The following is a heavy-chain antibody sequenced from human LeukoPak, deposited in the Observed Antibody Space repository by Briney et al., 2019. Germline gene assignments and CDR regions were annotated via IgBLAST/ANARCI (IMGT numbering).Heavy chain of an antibody. CDR1: GFTFSSYS. J-gene: IGHJ4*02. CDR2: ISSSSYI. Sequence: GGSLRLSCAASGFTFSSYSMNWVRQAPGKGLEWVSSISSSSYIYYADLVKGRFTISRDNAKNSLYLQMNSLRAEDTAVYYCARDFRGPRPRLLDYWGQGTLVTVSS. V-gene: IGHV3-21*01. D-gene: IGHD6-25*01. CDR3: ARDFRGPRPRLLDY.